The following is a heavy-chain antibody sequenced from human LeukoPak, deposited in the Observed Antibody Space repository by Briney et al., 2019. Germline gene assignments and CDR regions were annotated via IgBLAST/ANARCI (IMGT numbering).Heavy chain of an antibody. J-gene: IGHJ4*02. V-gene: IGHV3-7*01. CDR3: ARGGYSFDY. Sequence: GGSLRLSCAASGFRLSGYWMTWVRQAPGKGLEWVARLHADGVEQNYVDSVTGRFTMSRDNAKNSLDLQMNSLRVEDTAVYYCARGGYSFDYLGQGTLVAVSS. CDR2: LHADGVEQ. CDR1: GFRLSGYW. D-gene: IGHD5-18*01.